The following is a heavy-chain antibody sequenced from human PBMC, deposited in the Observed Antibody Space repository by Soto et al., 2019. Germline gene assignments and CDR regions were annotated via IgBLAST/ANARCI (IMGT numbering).Heavy chain of an antibody. J-gene: IGHJ6*02. D-gene: IGHD5-12*01. CDR3: ARGDVDIVATSSNYYYYGMDV. CDR2: MNPNSGNT. V-gene: IGHV1-8*01. Sequence: ASVKVSCKASGYTFTSYDINWVRQATGRGLEWMGWMNPNSGNTGYAQKFQGRVTMTRNTSISTAYMELSSLRSEDTAVYYCARGDVDIVATSSNYYYYGMDVWGQGTTVTVS. CDR1: GYTFTSYD.